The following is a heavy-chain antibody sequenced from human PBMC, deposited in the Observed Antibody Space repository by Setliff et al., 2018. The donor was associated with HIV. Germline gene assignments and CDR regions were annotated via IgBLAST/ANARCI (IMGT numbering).Heavy chain of an antibody. Sequence: SETLSLTCTVSGDSITSGTYYWSWIRQPAGMRLEWIGHISTSGTTNYNPSLKSRVTISADTSKSQFSLKLNSVTAADTAVYYCGGNGYYSIDYWGQGTLVTVSS. J-gene: IGHJ4*02. V-gene: IGHV4-61*09. CDR3: GGNGYYSIDY. D-gene: IGHD3-22*01. CDR2: ISTSGTT. CDR1: GDSITSGTYY.